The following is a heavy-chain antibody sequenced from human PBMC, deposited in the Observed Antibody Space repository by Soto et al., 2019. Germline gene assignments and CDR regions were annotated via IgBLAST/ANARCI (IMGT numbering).Heavy chain of an antibody. CDR1: GFTFRNYG. J-gene: IGHJ6*02. CDR3: VRAAGYSGNDYVYYYGMDV. Sequence: QAQLVESGGGVVQPGRSLRLSCAASGFTFRNYGMHWVRQAPAKGLEWVALVWYDGGNKNYVDSVKGRFTISRDNSKNTLYLQMNGLRDEDTAVYYCVRAAGYSGNDYVYYYGMDVWGQGTTVTVSS. CDR2: VWYDGGNK. V-gene: IGHV3-33*01. D-gene: IGHD5-12*01.